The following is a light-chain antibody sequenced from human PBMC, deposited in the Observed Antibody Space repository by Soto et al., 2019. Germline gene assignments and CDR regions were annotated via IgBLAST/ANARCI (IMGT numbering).Light chain of an antibody. CDR2: DVS. Sequence: QSVLTPPPSASGTPGQRITISCSGSSSNIGGSSVNWYQHLPGTAPKLMIYDVSKRPSGVPDRFSGSNSGNTASLTISGLQAEDEADYYCCSYAGSYTFGVFGTGTKVTVL. CDR1: SSNIGGSS. V-gene: IGLV1-44*01. J-gene: IGLJ1*01. CDR3: CSYAGSYTFGV.